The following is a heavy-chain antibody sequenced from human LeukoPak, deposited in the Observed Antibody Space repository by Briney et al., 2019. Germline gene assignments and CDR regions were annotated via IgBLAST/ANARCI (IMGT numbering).Heavy chain of an antibody. CDR2: IYYSGST. V-gene: IGHV4-39*01. J-gene: IGHJ3*02. CDR1: GGSISSSSYY. D-gene: IGHD4-23*01. Sequence: PSETLSLTCTVSGGSISSSSYYWGWIRQPPGKGLEWIGSIYYSGSTYYNPSLKSRVTISVDTSKNQFSLKLSSVTAADTAVYYCARHQPLGYGGSSDAFDIWGQGTMVTVSS. CDR3: ARHQPLGYGGSSDAFDI.